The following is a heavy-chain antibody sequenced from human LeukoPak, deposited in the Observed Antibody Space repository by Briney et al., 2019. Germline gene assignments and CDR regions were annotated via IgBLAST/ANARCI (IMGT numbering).Heavy chain of an antibody. V-gene: IGHV3-30-3*01. Sequence: GGSLRLSCAASGFTFSSYAMHWVRQAPGKGLEGVAVISYDGSNKYYADSVKGRFTISRDNSKNTLYLQVDSLRAEDTAVYYCAREYCSGGSCYSEGYYYYGMDVWGQGTTVTVSS. D-gene: IGHD2-15*01. CDR2: ISYDGSNK. J-gene: IGHJ6*02. CDR1: GFTFSSYA. CDR3: AREYCSGGSCYSEGYYYYGMDV.